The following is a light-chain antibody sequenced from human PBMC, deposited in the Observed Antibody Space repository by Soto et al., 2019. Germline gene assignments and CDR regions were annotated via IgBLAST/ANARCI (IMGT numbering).Light chain of an antibody. CDR2: AAS. CDR1: QDINNY. V-gene: IGKV1-39*01. CDR3: QQSYSTLWT. J-gene: IGKJ1*01. Sequence: IQMTQSPSYLSASVGDRVTISCQASQDINNYLNWYQQKPGKAPKLLISAASTLRSGVPSRFSGSGSGTDFTLTITSLQPEDFATYYCQQSYSTLWTFGQGTKVDIK.